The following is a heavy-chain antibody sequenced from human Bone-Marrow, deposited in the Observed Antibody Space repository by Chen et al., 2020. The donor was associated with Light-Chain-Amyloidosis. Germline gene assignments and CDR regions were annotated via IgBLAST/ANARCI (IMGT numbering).Heavy chain of an antibody. CDR1: GYTFTNYD. J-gene: IGHJ2*01. V-gene: IGHV1-8*01. CDR2: MNPNSGNT. CDR3: ARCNIMVRGALEQYFDL. Sequence: QVQLVQSGAEVKKPGASVKVSCKASGYTFTNYDVNWLRQAPGQGPEWMAWMNPNSGNTGYAQKFQGRVTLTRDTSISTAYMELSSLTSEDTAVYYCARCNIMVRGALEQYFDLWGRGTLVTVSS. D-gene: IGHD3-10*01.